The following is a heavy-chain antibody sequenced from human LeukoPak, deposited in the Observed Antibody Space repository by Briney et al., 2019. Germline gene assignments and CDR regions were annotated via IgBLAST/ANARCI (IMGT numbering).Heavy chain of an antibody. CDR2: IGGSGGST. Sequence: QPGGSLRLSCGASGFTLSSYSINWVRQAPGKGLEWISAIGGSGGSTYYADSVKGRFTISRDNFKNTLYLEMNSLRAEDTAIYYCDRDSQSWGDYDAFDIWGQGTMVTVSS. CDR1: GFTLSSYS. CDR3: DRDSQSWGDYDAFDI. V-gene: IGHV3-23*01. J-gene: IGHJ3*02. D-gene: IGHD4-17*01.